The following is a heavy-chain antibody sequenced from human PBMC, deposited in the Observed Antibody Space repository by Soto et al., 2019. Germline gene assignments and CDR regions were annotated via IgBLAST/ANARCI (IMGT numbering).Heavy chain of an antibody. J-gene: IGHJ3*02. CDR2: IYWDDDQ. D-gene: IGHD3-3*02. V-gene: IGHV2-5*02. CDR3: AHAFGGTSWPNDAFDI. CDR1: GFSLSGDGVG. Sequence: QITLKESGPPLVKPTQSLTLTCTVSGFSLSGDGVGVGWIRQPPGKALEWLALIYWDDDQRYSPSLKTRLTIPKDTSKNQVVLTMTNMAPVDTATYYCAHAFGGTSWPNDAFDIWGQGTVVTVSS.